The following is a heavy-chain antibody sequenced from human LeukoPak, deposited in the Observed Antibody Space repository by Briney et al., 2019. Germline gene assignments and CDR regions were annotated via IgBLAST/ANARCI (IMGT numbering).Heavy chain of an antibody. CDR2: ISSGSSYI. J-gene: IGHJ4*02. D-gene: IGHD6-13*01. V-gene: IGHV3-21*01. Sequence: GGSLRLSCAASGFIFSSYNLNWVRQAPGKGLEWVSSISSGSSYIYYADSMKGRFTISRDNARNSLYLQMNSLRAEDTAVYYCARDALGSAAAGSDYWGQGTLVTVSA. CDR3: ARDALGSAAAGSDY. CDR1: GFIFSSYN.